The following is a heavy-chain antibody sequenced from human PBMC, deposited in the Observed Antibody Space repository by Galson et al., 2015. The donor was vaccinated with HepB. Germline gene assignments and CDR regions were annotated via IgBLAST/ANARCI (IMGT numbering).Heavy chain of an antibody. CDR3: ARVSVQVRGVMSLYGMDV. CDR1: GFTFSSYS. CDR2: ISSSSSTI. D-gene: IGHD3-10*01. Sequence: SLRLSCAASGFTFSSYSMHWVRQAPGKGLEWVSYISSSSSTIYYADSVKGRFTISRDNAKNSLYLQMNSLRDEDTAVYYCARVSVQVRGVMSLYGMDVWGQGTTVTVSS. V-gene: IGHV3-48*02. J-gene: IGHJ6*02.